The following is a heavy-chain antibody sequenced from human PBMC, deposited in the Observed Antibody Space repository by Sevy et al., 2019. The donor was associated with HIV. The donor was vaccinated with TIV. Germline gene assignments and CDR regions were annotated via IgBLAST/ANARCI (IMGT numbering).Heavy chain of an antibody. CDR2: IRSKAYGGTT. J-gene: IGHJ4*02. D-gene: IGHD2-21*01. CDR1: GFTFDDYA. Sequence: GGYLRLYCTASGFTFDDYALTWFRQAPGKGLVCIAYIRSKAYGGTTDYAASVKGRFIISTDDSKTIAYLQMNSLKTEDTAMYYCSRVSRTFGGIAYFDYWGQGSLVTVSS. V-gene: IGHV3-49*03. CDR3: SRVSRTFGGIAYFDY.